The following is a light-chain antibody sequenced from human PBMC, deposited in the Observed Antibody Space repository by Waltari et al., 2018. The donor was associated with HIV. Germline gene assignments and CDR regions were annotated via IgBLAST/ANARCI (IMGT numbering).Light chain of an antibody. CDR3: SSWTTSTTRV. Sequence: QSALTQPASVSGSPGQSITISCPGTNDNVAAYTYVSWYQQHPGKAPKRIIYEVTNRPSGISARFSGSKSGNTASLTISGLQAEDEADYHCSSWTTSTTRVFGGGTKVTVL. CDR1: NDNVAAYTY. V-gene: IGLV2-14*03. CDR2: EVT. J-gene: IGLJ3*02.